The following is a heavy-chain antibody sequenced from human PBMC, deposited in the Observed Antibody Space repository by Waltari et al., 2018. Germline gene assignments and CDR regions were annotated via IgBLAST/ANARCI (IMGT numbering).Heavy chain of an antibody. CDR3: ARDHYYDSPGLDY. CDR2: IHPNSGAT. J-gene: IGHJ4*02. D-gene: IGHD3-22*01. CDR1: GYTFTGHY. Sequence: QVQLVQSGAEMKKPGASVIVSCKTSGYTFTGHYIHWVRQAPGQGREWMGWIHPNSGATRYAQIFQGRVIMTRDTSISTVYMDLSGLKSDDTAVYYCARDHYYDSPGLDYWGQGTLVTVSS. V-gene: IGHV1-2*02.